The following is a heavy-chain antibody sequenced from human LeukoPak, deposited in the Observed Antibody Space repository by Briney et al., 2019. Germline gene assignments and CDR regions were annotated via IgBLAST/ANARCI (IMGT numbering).Heavy chain of an antibody. J-gene: IGHJ6*02. CDR3: ARSYYYDSSGYYYTPYYYYYGMDV. CDR1: GFTFSSYA. V-gene: IGHV3-23*01. D-gene: IGHD3-22*01. Sequence: PGGSLRLSCAASGFTFSSYAMSWVRQAPGKGLEWVSAISGSGGSTYYADSVKGRSTISRDNSKNTLYLQMNSLRAEDTAVYYCARSYYYDSSGYYYTPYYYYYGMDVWGQGTTVTVSS. CDR2: ISGSGGST.